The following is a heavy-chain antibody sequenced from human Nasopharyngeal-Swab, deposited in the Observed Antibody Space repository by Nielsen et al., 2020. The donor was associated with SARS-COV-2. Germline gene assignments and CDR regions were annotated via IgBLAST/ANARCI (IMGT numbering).Heavy chain of an antibody. CDR3: ARDGEYSSSSKCNWFDP. V-gene: IGHV1-46*01. Sequence: ASVKVSRKASGYTFTSYYMHWVRQAPGQGLEWMGIINPSGGSTSYAQKFQGRVTMTRDTSTSTVYMELSSLRSEDTAVYYCARDGEYSSSSKCNWFDPWGQGTLVTVSS. D-gene: IGHD6-6*01. J-gene: IGHJ5*02. CDR1: GYTFTSYY. CDR2: INPSGGST.